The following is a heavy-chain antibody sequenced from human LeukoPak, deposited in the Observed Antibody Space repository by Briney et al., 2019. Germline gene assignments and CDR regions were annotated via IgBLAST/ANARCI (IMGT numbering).Heavy chain of an antibody. CDR1: GGSISSGSYY. CDR3: ARATITIVGVGGWFDP. Sequence: PSQTLSLTCTVSGGSISSGSYYWSWMPQPAGKGLDWIGRICTSGSTNYYPSRHSRVTIPVDTSKNQFPLKLSSVTAADTAVYYCARATITIVGVGGWFDPWGQGTLVSVSS. V-gene: IGHV4-61*02. CDR2: ICTSGST. D-gene: IGHD3-3*01. J-gene: IGHJ5*02.